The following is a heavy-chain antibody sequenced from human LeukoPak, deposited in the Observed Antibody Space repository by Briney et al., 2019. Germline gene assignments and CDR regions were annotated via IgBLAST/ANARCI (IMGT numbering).Heavy chain of an antibody. CDR1: GFTFSSYS. Sequence: GGSLRLSCAASGFTFSSYSMNWVRQAPGKGREWVSSISSRSSYIYYADSVEGRFTISRDNAKNSLYLQMGSLRAEDTAVYYCSRGSTYYDFWSGLSFGYWGQGTLVIVSS. CDR3: SRGSTYYDFWSGLSFGY. CDR2: ISSRSSYI. J-gene: IGHJ4*02. V-gene: IGHV3-21*01. D-gene: IGHD3-3*01.